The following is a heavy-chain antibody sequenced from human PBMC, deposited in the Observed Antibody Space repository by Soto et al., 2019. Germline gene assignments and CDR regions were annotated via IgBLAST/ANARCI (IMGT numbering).Heavy chain of an antibody. J-gene: IGHJ5*02. CDR1: GSSFSVYY. Sequence: SASXSLACAVYGSSFSVYYCMCVRHPPGKGRECIGEINHSGSTNYNPSLKSRVTISVDTSKNQLSLKMSCVTAAETAVYYCAKEGHLTFLEWFHQFNWLETWGPGTLV. CDR3: AKEGHLTFLEWFHQFNWLET. V-gene: IGHV4-34*01. D-gene: IGHD3-3*02. CDR2: INHSGST.